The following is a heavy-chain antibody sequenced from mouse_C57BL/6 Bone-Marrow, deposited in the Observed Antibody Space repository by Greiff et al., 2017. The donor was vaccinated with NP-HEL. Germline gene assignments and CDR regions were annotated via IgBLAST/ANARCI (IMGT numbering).Heavy chain of an antibody. J-gene: IGHJ2*01. CDR1: GYTFTDYY. CDR3: ARGEDCGYDVDY. D-gene: IGHD2-2*01. Sequence: EVQLQQSGPELVKPGASVKISCKASGYTFTDYYMNWVKQSHGKSLEWIGDINPNNGGTSYNQKFKGKATLTVDKSSSTAYMELRSLTSEDSAVYYCARGEDCGYDVDYWGQGTTLTVSS. CDR2: INPNNGGT. V-gene: IGHV1-26*01.